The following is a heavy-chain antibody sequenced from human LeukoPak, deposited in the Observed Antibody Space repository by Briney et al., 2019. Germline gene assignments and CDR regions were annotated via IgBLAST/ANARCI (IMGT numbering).Heavy chain of an antibody. V-gene: IGHV3-21*01. D-gene: IGHD3-9*01. CDR2: ITSSGTYT. Sequence: GGSLRLSCADSGFTFSNYNMNWVRQAPGKAMGWVSSITSSGTYTFYADSVKGRFTISRDNAKNSLYLQMNSLRAEDTAVYYCARAILTGYYTVDAFDIWGQGTMVTVSS. CDR3: ARAILTGYYTVDAFDI. J-gene: IGHJ3*02. CDR1: GFTFSNYN.